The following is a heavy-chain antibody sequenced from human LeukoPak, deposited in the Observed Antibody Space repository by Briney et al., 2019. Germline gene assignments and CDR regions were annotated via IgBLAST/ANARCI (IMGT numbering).Heavy chain of an antibody. CDR1: GYTFTGYY. Sequence: ASVKVSCKASGYTFTGYYMHWVRQAPGQGLEWMGRINPNSGGTNYAQKFQGRVTTTRDTSISTAYMELSRLRSDDTAVYYCARDPSNGYYYYYMDVWGKGTTVTVSS. CDR2: INPNSGGT. D-gene: IGHD1-1*01. J-gene: IGHJ6*03. V-gene: IGHV1-2*06. CDR3: ARDPSNGYYYYYMDV.